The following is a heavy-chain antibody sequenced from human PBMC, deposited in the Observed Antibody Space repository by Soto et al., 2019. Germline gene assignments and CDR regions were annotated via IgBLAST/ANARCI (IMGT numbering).Heavy chain of an antibody. V-gene: IGHV1-69*12. D-gene: IGHD1-7*01. Sequence: QVQLVQSGAEVKKPGSSVKVSCKASGGTFSSYAISWVRQAPGQGLEWMGGIIPIFGTANYAQKFQGRVPITADESTSTAYMELSSLRSEDTAVYYCAGPPELTRIYYYYGMDFWGQGTTVTVSS. CDR2: IIPIFGTA. CDR3: AGPPELTRIYYYYGMDF. J-gene: IGHJ6*02. CDR1: GGTFSSYA.